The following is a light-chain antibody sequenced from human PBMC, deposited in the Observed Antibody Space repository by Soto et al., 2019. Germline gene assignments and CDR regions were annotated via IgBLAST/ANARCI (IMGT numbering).Light chain of an antibody. CDR1: QSVSSSH. V-gene: IGKV3-20*01. CDR3: QQYGTLFT. Sequence: EIVLTQSPGTLSLSPGERATLSCRASQSVSSSHLAWDQKKPGRAPTLLISGASSSATGIPDRFSGSGSGTDFPLTISRLAPGDAAVYYCQQYGTLFTFGQGTKVEI. CDR2: GAS. J-gene: IGKJ1*01.